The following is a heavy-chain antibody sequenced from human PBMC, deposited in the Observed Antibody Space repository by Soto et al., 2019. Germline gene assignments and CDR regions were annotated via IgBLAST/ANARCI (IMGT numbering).Heavy chain of an antibody. J-gene: IGHJ4*02. Sequence: ASVKVSCKVSGHTLNELSMHWVRQAPGKGLEWMGGFDPEDGETVYAQKFQGRVTMTEDTSTDTANVELSSLRSEDTAVYYCATGGPAGDFDYWGQGTLVTVSS. CDR3: ATGGPAGDFDY. CDR2: FDPEDGET. V-gene: IGHV1-24*01. D-gene: IGHD3-10*01. CDR1: GHTLNELS.